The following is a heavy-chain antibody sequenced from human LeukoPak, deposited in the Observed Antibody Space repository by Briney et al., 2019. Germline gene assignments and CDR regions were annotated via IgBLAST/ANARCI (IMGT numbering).Heavy chain of an antibody. V-gene: IGHV1-8*01. J-gene: IGHJ5*02. CDR3: AREGKRQGELYYDFWSGGYNWFDP. D-gene: IGHD3-3*01. CDR1: GYTFTSYD. Sequence: ASVKVSCKASGYTFTSYDINWVRQAAGQGLEWMGWMNPNSGNTGYAQKFQGRVTMTRNTSISTAYMELSSLRSEDTAVYYCAREGKRQGELYYDFWSGGYNWFDPWGQGTLVTVSS. CDR2: MNPNSGNT.